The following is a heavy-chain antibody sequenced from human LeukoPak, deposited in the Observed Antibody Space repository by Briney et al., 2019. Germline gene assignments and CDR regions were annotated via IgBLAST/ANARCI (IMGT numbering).Heavy chain of an antibody. CDR1: GGSFSGYY. V-gene: IGHV4-34*01. Sequence: PSETLSLTCAVYGGSFSGYYWSWIRQPPGKGLEWIGEINHSGSTNYNPSLKSRVTISVDTSKNQFSLKLSSVTAADTAVYYCARAEALGYCSSTSCYSANYYYYGMDVWGQGTTVTVSS. CDR2: INHSGST. CDR3: ARAEALGYCSSTSCYSANYYYYGMDV. J-gene: IGHJ6*02. D-gene: IGHD2-2*01.